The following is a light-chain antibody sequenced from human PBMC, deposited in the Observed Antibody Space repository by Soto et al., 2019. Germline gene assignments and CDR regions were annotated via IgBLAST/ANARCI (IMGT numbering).Light chain of an antibody. CDR3: SSYTSGDGRV. V-gene: IGLV2-14*03. Sequence: QSALTQPASVSGSPGQSITISCTGTSSDVGGYNYVTWYQQHPGKAPKLIIYDVTSRPSGVSNRFSGSKSGNTASLTISGLQAEDEDDYYCSSYTSGDGRVFGGGTKVTVL. CDR2: DVT. J-gene: IGLJ2*01. CDR1: SSDVGGYNY.